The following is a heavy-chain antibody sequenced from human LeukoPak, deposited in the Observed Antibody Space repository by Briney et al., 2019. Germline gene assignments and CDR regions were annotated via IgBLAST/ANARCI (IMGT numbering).Heavy chain of an antibody. Sequence: SQTLSLTCTVSGGSISSGDYYWSWIRQPPGKGLEWIGEINHSGSTNYNPSLKSRVTISVDTSKNQFSLKLSSVTAADTAVYYCARDSIAATTVWYFDLWGRGTLVTVSS. CDR3: ARDSIAATTVWYFDL. D-gene: IGHD6-6*01. J-gene: IGHJ2*01. V-gene: IGHV4-30-4*01. CDR1: GGSISSGDYY. CDR2: INHSGST.